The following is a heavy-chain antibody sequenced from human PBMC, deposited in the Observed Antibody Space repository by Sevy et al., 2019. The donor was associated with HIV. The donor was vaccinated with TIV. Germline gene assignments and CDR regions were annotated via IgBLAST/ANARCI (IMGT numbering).Heavy chain of an antibody. J-gene: IGHJ3*01. Sequence: ASVKVSCKASGYTFTSQPIHWVRQARGQGLEWMAWINTGNGNKKYAKKFQDRVTITSDTSARTAYMELTNLRSEDTAVYYCTRDREGPTPKAFDVWGQGTMVTVSS. CDR1: GYTFTSQP. V-gene: IGHV1-3*04. CDR3: TRDREGPTPKAFDV. CDR2: INTGNGNK.